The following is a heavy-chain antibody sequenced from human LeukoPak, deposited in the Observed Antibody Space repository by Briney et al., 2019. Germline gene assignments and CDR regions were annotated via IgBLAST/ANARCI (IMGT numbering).Heavy chain of an antibody. Sequence: GESLKISCNGSGYSFTSNWISWVRQMPGKGLEWMGLISPGDSDTRYSPSLQGHVTISADKSSSTAYLQWSSLKASDTAMYYCARSASYLVGHDYWGQGTLVTVSS. CDR1: GYSFTSNW. D-gene: IGHD1-26*01. CDR3: ARSASYLVGHDY. CDR2: ISPGDSDT. J-gene: IGHJ4*02. V-gene: IGHV5-51*01.